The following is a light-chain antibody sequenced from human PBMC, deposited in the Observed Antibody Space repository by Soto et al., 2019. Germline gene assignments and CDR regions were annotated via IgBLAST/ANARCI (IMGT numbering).Light chain of an antibody. CDR3: QQYGSSPT. CDR1: QSLSSGY. V-gene: IGKV3-20*01. J-gene: IGKJ1*01. CDR2: DAS. Sequence: IVLTQSPGTLSLSPGERVTLSWRASQSLSSGYLAWYQQKFGQAPRLLIYDASRRATGIPERFSGSGSGTDFTLTINSLEPEDFAVYYCQQYGSSPTFGLGTKVDIK.